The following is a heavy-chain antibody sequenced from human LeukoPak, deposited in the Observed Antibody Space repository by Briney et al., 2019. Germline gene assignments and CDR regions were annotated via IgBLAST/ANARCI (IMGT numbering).Heavy chain of an antibody. CDR1: GFTFSSYA. CDR2: IGGSGGST. V-gene: IGHV3-23*01. Sequence: RAGGSLRLSCAASGFTFSSYAMSWVRQAPGKGLEWVSTIGGSGGSTYYADSVKGRFTISRDNAKNSLYLQMNSLRAEDTAVYYCARDCGGGSCYGPYDAFDIWGQGTMVTVSS. CDR3: ARDCGGGSCYGPYDAFDI. J-gene: IGHJ3*02. D-gene: IGHD2-15*01.